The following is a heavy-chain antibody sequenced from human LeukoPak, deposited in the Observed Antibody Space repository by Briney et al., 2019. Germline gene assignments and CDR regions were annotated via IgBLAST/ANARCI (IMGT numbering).Heavy chain of an antibody. V-gene: IGHV4-59*12. CDR2: IYYSGST. D-gene: IGHD3-3*01. J-gene: IGHJ6*03. Sequence: SETLSLTCTVSGGSISSYYWSWIRQPPGKGLEWIGYIYYSGSTNYNPSLKSRVTISVDTSKNQFSLKLSSVTAADTAVYYRARGGFRYDFWSGPYYMDVWGKGTTVTVSS. CDR1: GGSISSYY. CDR3: ARGGFRYDFWSGPYYMDV.